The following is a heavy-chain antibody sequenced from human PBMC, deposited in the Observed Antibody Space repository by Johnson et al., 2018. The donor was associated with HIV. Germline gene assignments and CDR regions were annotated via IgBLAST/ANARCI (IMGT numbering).Heavy chain of an antibody. V-gene: IGHV3-30*02. CDR2: IRYDGSNK. Sequence: QVQLVESGGGLVQPGGSLRLSCTASGFTFSNYWMHWIRQAPGKGLEWVAFIRYDGSNKYYADSVKGRFSISRDNSKNTLYLQMNSLKTEDTAMYYCTTDSQATSMITIEDAFDIWGQGTMVTVSS. CDR3: TTDSQATSMITIEDAFDI. D-gene: IGHD3-16*01. CDR1: GFTFSNYW. J-gene: IGHJ3*02.